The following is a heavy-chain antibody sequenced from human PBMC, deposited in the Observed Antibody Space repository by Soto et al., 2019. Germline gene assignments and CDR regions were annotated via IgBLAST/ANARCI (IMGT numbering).Heavy chain of an antibody. CDR2: ISGSGGST. CDR3: AKDPGGAPFDY. D-gene: IGHD3-16*01. Sequence: GGSLRLSCAASGFTFSSYAVSWVRQPPGKGVEWVSAISGSGGSTYYADSVKGRFTISRDNSKNTLYLQMNSLRAEDTAVYYCAKDPGGAPFDYWGQGTLVTVSS. J-gene: IGHJ4*02. CDR1: GFTFSSYA. V-gene: IGHV3-23*01.